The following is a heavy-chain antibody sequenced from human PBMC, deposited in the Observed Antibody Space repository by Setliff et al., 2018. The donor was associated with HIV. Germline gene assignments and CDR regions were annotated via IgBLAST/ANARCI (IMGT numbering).Heavy chain of an antibody. CDR1: GFTFSSYG. CDR3: AVVVDRDDAFDI. J-gene: IGHJ3*02. V-gene: IGHV3-30*02. Sequence: QPGGSLRLSCAASGFTFSSYGMHWVRQAPGKGLEWVAFIRYDGSNKYYADSVKGRFTISRDNSKNTLYLQMNSLRAEDTAVYYCAVVVDRDDAFDIWGQGTMVTVSS. CDR2: IRYDGSNK. D-gene: IGHD3-22*01.